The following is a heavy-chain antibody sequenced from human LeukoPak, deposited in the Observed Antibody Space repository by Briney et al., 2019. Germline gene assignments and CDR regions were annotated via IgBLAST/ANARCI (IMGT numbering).Heavy chain of an antibody. CDR2: MSINSGLK. V-gene: IGHV3-21*03. J-gene: IGHJ4*02. D-gene: IGHD6-6*01. CDR1: GFTFSSYS. Sequence: PGGSLRLSYAASGFTFSSYSMNWVRQAPGKGLEWVSSMSINSGLKYHADSVKGRFTISRDNAKNSLYLQMNSLRAEDTAVYYCAREFEYRTSGAGYWGQGTLVTVSS. CDR3: AREFEYRTSGAGY.